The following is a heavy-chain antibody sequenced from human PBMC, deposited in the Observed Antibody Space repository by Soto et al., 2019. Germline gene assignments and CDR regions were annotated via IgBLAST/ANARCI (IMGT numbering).Heavy chain of an antibody. Sequence: ASVKVSCKASGYTFTSYYMHLVRQAPGQGLEWMGIINPSGGSTSYAQKFQGRVTMTRDTSTSTVYMELSSLRSEDTAVYYRARRSGSYSFDYWGQGTLVTVSS. D-gene: IGHD1-26*01. CDR1: GYTFTSYY. CDR2: INPSGGST. J-gene: IGHJ4*02. CDR3: ARRSGSYSFDY. V-gene: IGHV1-46*01.